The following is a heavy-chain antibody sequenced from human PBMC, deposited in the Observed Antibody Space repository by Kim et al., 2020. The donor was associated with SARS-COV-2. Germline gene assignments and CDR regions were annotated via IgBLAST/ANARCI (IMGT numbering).Heavy chain of an antibody. CDR3: ARDMRGTGWYFDY. D-gene: IGHD6-19*01. V-gene: IGHV3-48*02. Sequence: YYADSVKGRFIISRDNAKNSLYLQMNSLRDEDTALYYCARDMRGTGWYFDYWGQGTLVTVSS. J-gene: IGHJ4*02.